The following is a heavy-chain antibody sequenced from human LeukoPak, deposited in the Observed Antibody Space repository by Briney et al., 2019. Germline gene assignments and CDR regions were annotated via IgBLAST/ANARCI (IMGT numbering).Heavy chain of an antibody. CDR3: ARGDDYGGNSGTYFDY. CDR1: GFTFSSYS. CDR2: ISSSSSYI. V-gene: IGHV3-21*01. Sequence: PGGSLRLSCAASGFTFSSYSVNWVRQAPGKGLEWVSSISSSSSYIYYADSVKGRFTISRDNAKNSLYLQMNSLRAEDTAVYYCARGDDYGGNSGTYFDYWGQGTLVTVSS. J-gene: IGHJ4*02. D-gene: IGHD4-23*01.